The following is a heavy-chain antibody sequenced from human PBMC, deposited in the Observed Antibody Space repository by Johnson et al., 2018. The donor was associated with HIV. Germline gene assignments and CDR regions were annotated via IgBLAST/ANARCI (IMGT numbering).Heavy chain of an antibody. CDR3: ARDREYGLAWGWAFDI. CDR2: INWNGGST. D-gene: IGHD6-19*01. Sequence: VQLVESGGGLVQPGGSLRLSCAASGFTFDDYAMHWVRQAPGKGLEWVSGINWNGGSTGYADSVKGRFTISRDNAKNTLYLQTSRLRTEDTAVYYCARDREYGLAWGWAFDIWGQGTMVSVSS. V-gene: IGHV3-20*04. J-gene: IGHJ3*02. CDR1: GFTFDDYA.